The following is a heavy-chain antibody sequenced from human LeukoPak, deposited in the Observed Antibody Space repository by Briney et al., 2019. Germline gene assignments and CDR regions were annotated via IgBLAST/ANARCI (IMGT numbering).Heavy chain of an antibody. J-gene: IGHJ4*02. CDR3: ARVARGSYFFDY. CDR1: GFTFSSYS. V-gene: IGHV3-21*01. D-gene: IGHD1-26*01. Sequence: GGALRLSRAAYGFTFSSYSMNWVRQAPGKGLEWVSSISSSSSYIYYADSVKGRFTISRDNAKNSLYLQMNSLRAEDTAVYYCARVARGSYFFDYWGQGTLVTVSS. CDR2: ISSSSSYI.